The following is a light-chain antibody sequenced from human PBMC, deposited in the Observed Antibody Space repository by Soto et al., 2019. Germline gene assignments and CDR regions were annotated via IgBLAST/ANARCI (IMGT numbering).Light chain of an antibody. CDR3: QQRSNWFLT. J-gene: IGKJ4*01. CDR1: QSVSSY. CDR2: GAS. V-gene: IGKV3-11*01. Sequence: VLTQSPATLSVSPGESATLSCRASQSVSSYLAWYQQKPGQAPRLLIYGASSRATGIPDRFSGSGSGTDFTLTISSLEPEDFAVYYCQQRSNWFLTFGGGTKVDI.